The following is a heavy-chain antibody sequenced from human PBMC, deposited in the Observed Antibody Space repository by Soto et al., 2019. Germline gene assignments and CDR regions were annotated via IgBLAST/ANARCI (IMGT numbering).Heavy chain of an antibody. CDR2: IIPIFGTA. Sequence: GASVRSEDRGVGGTCRSWCMRWVRMAPGKGLEWMGGIIPIFGTANYAQKFQGRVTITADESTSTAYMELSSLRSEDTAVYYCARDAYRMTTVVTDYYYGMDVWGQGTTVTVSS. J-gene: IGHJ6*02. CDR1: GGTCRSWC. V-gene: IGHV1-69*01. D-gene: IGHD4-17*01. CDR3: ARDAYRMTTVVTDYYYGMDV.